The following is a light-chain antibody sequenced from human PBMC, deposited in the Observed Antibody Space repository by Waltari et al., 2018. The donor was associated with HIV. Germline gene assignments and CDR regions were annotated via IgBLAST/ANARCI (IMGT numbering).Light chain of an antibody. CDR3: QVWDNTSHHPV. CDR2: DNT. CDR1: RIGRYT. J-gene: IGLJ2*01. Sequence: SYVLTQPPSMSVAPGETARVSCEGDRIGRYTVNWYLQKAGQAPMLVIYDNTDRPSGIPERFSGSNSGDTATLTITGVEAGDEADYYCQVWDNTSHHPVFGGGTKVSVL. V-gene: IGLV3-21*04.